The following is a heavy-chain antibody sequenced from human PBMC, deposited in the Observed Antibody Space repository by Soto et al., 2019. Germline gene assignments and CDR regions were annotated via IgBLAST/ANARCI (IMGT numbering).Heavy chain of an antibody. CDR3: ARDKYCTTINCYNWFDT. Sequence: SETLSLTCTVSGGSISSGDYYWSWIRQPPGKGLEWIGYMYNSGSTYYNPSLDSRVKISVDTSKNQFSLELSSVTAADTAVYYCARDKYCTTINCYNWFDTWGQGTLVTVSS. CDR1: GGSISSGDYY. D-gene: IGHD2-2*01. V-gene: IGHV4-30-4*01. CDR2: MYNSGST. J-gene: IGHJ5*02.